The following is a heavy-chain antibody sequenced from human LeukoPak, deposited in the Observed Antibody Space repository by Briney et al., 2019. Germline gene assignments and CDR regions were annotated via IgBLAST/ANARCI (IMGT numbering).Heavy chain of an antibody. CDR1: GVSISSYY. J-gene: IGHJ4*02. CDR3: ARATGITGTTTAELNFDY. V-gene: IGHV4-59*01. D-gene: IGHD1-7*01. Sequence: SETLSLTCTVSGVSISSYYWSWIRQPPGKGLEWIGYIYYSGSTNYNPSLKSRVTISVDTSKNQFSLKLSSVTAADTAVYYCARATGITGTTTAELNFDYWGQGTLVTVSS. CDR2: IYYSGST.